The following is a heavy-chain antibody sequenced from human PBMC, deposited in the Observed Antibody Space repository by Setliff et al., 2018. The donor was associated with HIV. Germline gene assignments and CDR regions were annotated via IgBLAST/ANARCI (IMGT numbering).Heavy chain of an antibody. J-gene: IGHJ4*02. V-gene: IGHV4-34*01. CDR2: INPGGTT. CDR3: AASSSYSFDF. Sequence: PSETLSLTCAVYGGSFSGYYWNWIRQPPGEGLEWIGEINPGGTTNYNPSLKRRVTISLDTSKNQFSLRVTSVTAADTALYYCAASSSYSFDFWGQGTLVTVSS. D-gene: IGHD6-13*01. CDR1: GGSFSGYY.